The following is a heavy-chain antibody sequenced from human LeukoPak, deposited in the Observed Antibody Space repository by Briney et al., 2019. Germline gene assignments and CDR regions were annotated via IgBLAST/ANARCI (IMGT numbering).Heavy chain of an antibody. D-gene: IGHD6-6*01. V-gene: IGHV1-69*01. J-gene: IGHJ4*02. CDR2: IIPIFGTA. CDR1: GGTFSSYA. CDR3: ARAPTRSSSPTTPLYY. Sequence: SVKVSCTASGGTFSSYAISWVRQAPGQGLEWMGGIIPIFGTANYAQKFQGRVTITADESTSTAYMELSSLRSEDTAVYYCARAPTRSSSPTTPLYYWGQGTQVTVSS.